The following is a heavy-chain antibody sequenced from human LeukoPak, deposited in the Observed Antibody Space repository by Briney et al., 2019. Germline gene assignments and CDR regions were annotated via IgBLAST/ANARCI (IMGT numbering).Heavy chain of an antibody. CDR3: ARYPKVAAYFDC. V-gene: IGHV3-23*01. CDR1: GFTFSSYA. D-gene: IGHD2-15*01. CDR2: ISGSGGGT. J-gene: IGHJ4*02. Sequence: GGSLRLSCAASGFTFSSYAMSWVRQAPEKGLEWVSTISGSGGGTYYADSVKGRFTISRDDSKNTLYLQMNSLRAEDTAVYYCARYPKVAAYFDCWGQGTLVTVSS.